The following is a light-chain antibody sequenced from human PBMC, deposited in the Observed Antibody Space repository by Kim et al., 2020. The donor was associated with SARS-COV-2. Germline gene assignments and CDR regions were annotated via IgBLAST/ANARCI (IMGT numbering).Light chain of an antibody. Sequence: ASVGDRVTMACRASKGIARWLAWYQQKPGKAPELLIYGASNLQSGVPSRFSGSGSGTDFTLTISSLQPEDIATYYCHQANSFPITFGQGTRLEIK. CDR2: GAS. CDR3: HQANSFPIT. CDR1: KGIARW. V-gene: IGKV1-12*01. J-gene: IGKJ5*01.